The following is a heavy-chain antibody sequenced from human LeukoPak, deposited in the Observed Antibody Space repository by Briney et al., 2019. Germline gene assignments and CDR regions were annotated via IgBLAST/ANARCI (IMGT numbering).Heavy chain of an antibody. J-gene: IGHJ3*02. CDR3: ARRRQITTYSPYAFDM. CDR1: GGSMSHAY. CDR2: IYFTGHT. Sequence: SETLSLTCIVSGGSMSHAYWSWIRQPPGKGLEWLGSIYFTGHTKSNPSLKGRVSLLIDTSKNQFSLKLTSVTASDTAVYFCARRRQITTYSPYAFDMWGQGTMVAVSS. D-gene: IGHD2-21*01. V-gene: IGHV4-59*08.